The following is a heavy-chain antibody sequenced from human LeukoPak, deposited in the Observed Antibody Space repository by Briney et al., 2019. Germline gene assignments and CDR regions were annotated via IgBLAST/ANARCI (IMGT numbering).Heavy chain of an antibody. D-gene: IGHD1-1*01. J-gene: IGHJ4*02. CDR1: GYIFTRYW. CDR2: INANSGNT. CDR3: AREMRPATTTLVAY. Sequence: ASVKVSCKPSGYIFTRYWIHWVRQAPGQGLEWMGFINANSGNTNYAQKFQGRVTMTRYTSITTAYMELSSLTADDTAVYYCAREMRPATTTLVAYWGQGTQVTVSS. V-gene: IGHV1-2*02.